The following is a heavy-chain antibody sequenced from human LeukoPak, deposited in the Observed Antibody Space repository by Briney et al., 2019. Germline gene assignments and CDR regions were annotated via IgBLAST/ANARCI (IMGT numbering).Heavy chain of an antibody. Sequence: SETLSLTCTVSGGSINSYYWSWVRQPPGKGLEWSGYISYSGSTNYNPSLKRRVTISVEQSKNQCSLKLSSVTAADTAVYYCARLSGYCGSTTCYGAYYYAMDVWGQGTTVTVSS. CDR1: GGSINSYY. V-gene: IGHV4-59*08. CDR3: ARLSGYCGSTTCYGAYYYAMDV. J-gene: IGHJ6*02. D-gene: IGHD2-2*01. CDR2: ISYSGST.